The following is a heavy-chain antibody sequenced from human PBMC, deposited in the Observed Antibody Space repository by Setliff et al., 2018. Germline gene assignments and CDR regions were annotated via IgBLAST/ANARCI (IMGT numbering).Heavy chain of an antibody. D-gene: IGHD6-19*01. J-gene: IGHJ2*01. CDR1: GDTFTRYG. CDR3: ARVAGIPVTGTSWYLDL. Sequence: SVKVSCKASGDTFTRYGISWVRQAPGQGLEWVGTIIPIFDSPNTAQKFQDRVTITAEKSTSTVYMELSSLRSEDTAVYYCARVAGIPVTGTSWYLDLWGRGTLGTVPQ. V-gene: IGHV1-69*06. CDR2: IIPIFDSP.